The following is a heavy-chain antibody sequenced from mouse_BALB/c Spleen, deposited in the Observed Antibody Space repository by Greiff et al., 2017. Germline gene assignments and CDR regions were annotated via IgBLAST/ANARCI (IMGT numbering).Heavy chain of an antibody. J-gene: IGHJ4*01. D-gene: IGHD2-10*02. CDR1: GYTFSSYW. V-gene: IGHV1-9*01. CDR3: ARWYPYGNYGGYAMDD. Sequence: QVQLQQSGAELMKPGASVKISCKATGYTFSSYWIEWVKQRPGHGLEWIGEILPGSGSTNYNEKFKGKATFTADTSSNTAYMQLSSLTSEDSAVYYCARWYPYGNYGGYAMDDWGQGTSVTVSS. CDR2: ILPGSGST.